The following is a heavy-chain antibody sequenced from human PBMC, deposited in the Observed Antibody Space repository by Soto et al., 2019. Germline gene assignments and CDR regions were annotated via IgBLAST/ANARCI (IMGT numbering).Heavy chain of an antibody. CDR3: TTDQAVAGDNYYYYYGMDV. J-gene: IGHJ6*02. CDR1: GFTFSNAW. CDR2: IKSKTDGGTT. D-gene: IGHD6-19*01. Sequence: EVQLVESGGGLVKPGGSLRLSCAASGFTFSNAWMSWVRQAPGKGLEWVGRIKSKTDGGTTDYAAPVKGRFTISRDDSKNTLYLQMNSLKTEDTAVYYCTTDQAVAGDNYYYYYGMDVWGQGTTVTVSS. V-gene: IGHV3-15*01.